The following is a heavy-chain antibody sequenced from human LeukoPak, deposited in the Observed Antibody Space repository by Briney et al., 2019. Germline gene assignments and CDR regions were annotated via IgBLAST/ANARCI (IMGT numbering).Heavy chain of an antibody. CDR1: GFTFDDYA. CDR3: AKEVDCPSDCLFFHS. CDR2: INWNSGNI. V-gene: IGHV3-9*01. Sequence: GGSLRLSCAASGFTFDDYAMHWVRQAPGKGLEWVSAINWNSGNIGYADSVKGRFTISRDNSRNSVFLQMNSLRPEDTALYHCAKEVDCPSDCLFFHSWGQGTLVTVSS. D-gene: IGHD2-21*02. J-gene: IGHJ4*02.